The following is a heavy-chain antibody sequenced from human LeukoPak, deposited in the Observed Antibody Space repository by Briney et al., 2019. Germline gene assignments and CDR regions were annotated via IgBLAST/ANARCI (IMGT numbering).Heavy chain of an antibody. V-gene: IGHV4-59*01. D-gene: IGHD2-8*01. CDR3: ARDEWIPGSCPNSVGCSDAFDI. CDR2: IYYNGIT. CDR1: GASMTNYY. Sequence: SETLSLTCTVSGASMTNYYWNWIRQPPGRGLEWIGYIYYNGITNYNPSLKSRVTISIDTSKSQFSLKLSSVTAADTAVYYCARDEWIPGSCPNSVGCSDAFDIWGQGTLVTVSS. J-gene: IGHJ3*02.